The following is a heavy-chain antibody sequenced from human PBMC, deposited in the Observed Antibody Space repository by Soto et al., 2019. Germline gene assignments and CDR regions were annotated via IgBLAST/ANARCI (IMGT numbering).Heavy chain of an antibody. Sequence: SETLSLTCTVSGGSISSYYWSWIRQPPGKGLEWIGYIYYSGSTNYNPSLKSRVTISVDTSKNQFSLKLSSVTAADTAVYYCAREGRGGYDNNWFDPWGQGTLVTVSS. V-gene: IGHV4-59*01. CDR2: IYYSGST. D-gene: IGHD5-12*01. CDR3: AREGRGGYDNNWFDP. CDR1: GGSISSYY. J-gene: IGHJ5*02.